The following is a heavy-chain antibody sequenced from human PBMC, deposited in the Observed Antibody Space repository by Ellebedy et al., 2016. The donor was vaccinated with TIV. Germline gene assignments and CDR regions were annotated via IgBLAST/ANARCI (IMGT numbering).Heavy chain of an antibody. CDR1: GFTFSSYW. Sequence: GGSLRLXXAASGFTFSSYWMSWVRQAPGKGLEWVANVNEDGSEKYYVDSLRGRFTTSRDNAENSLYLQMNSLRVEDTAVYYCARALGSGPCYWGQGTLVTVSS. J-gene: IGHJ4*02. V-gene: IGHV3-7*01. CDR3: ARALGSGPCY. D-gene: IGHD6-19*01. CDR2: VNEDGSEK.